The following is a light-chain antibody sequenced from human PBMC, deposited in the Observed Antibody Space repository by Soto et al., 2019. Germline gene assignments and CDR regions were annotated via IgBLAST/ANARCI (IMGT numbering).Light chain of an antibody. V-gene: IGLV2-14*01. Sequence: QSALTQPASVSGSPGQSITISCTGTSSDVGGYNYVSWYQQHPGKAPKLMIYDVTNRPSGVSNRFSGSKSGNTASLTISGLQADDEDDDYCSSYTSSSTPWVFGGGTKLTVL. J-gene: IGLJ3*02. CDR2: DVT. CDR3: SSYTSSSTPWV. CDR1: SSDVGGYNY.